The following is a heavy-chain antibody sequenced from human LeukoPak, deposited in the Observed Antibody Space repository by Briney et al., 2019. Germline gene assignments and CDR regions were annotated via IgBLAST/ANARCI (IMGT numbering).Heavy chain of an antibody. Sequence: PGGSLRLSCAAAGFTFSSYSMNWVRQAPGKGLEWVSVIYSGGSTYYADSVKGRFTISRDNSKNTLYLQMNSLRAEDTAVYYCARVGGDYVTDAFDIWGQGTMVTVSS. CDR2: IYSGGST. CDR3: ARVGGDYVTDAFDI. D-gene: IGHD4-17*01. CDR1: GFTFSSYS. J-gene: IGHJ3*02. V-gene: IGHV3-53*01.